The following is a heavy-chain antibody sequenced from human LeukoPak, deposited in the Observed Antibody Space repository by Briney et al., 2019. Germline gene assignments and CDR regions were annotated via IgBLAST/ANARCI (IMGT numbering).Heavy chain of an antibody. CDR3: ARTWIQLWLRKNYYYMDV. CDR1: GYTFTSYG. Sequence: ASVKVSCKASGYTFTSYGISWVRQAPGQRLEWMGWISAYNGNTNYAQKLQGRVTMTTDTSTSTAYMELRSLRSDDTAVYYCARTWIQLWLRKNYYYMDVWGKGTTVTVSS. CDR2: ISAYNGNT. V-gene: IGHV1-18*01. D-gene: IGHD5-18*01. J-gene: IGHJ6*03.